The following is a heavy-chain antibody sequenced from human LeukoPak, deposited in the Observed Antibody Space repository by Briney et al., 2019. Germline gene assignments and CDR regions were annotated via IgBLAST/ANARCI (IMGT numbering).Heavy chain of an antibody. V-gene: IGHV5-51*01. CDR3: ARHVGVVPAAATD. CDR1: GYSFTSYW. J-gene: IGHJ4*02. CDR2: IYPGDSDT. Sequence: GEALKISCKGSGYSFTSYWIGWGRQMPGKGLEWMGIIYPGDSDTRYSPSFQGQVTISADKSISTAYLQWSSLKASDTAMYYCARHVGVVPAAATDWGQGTLVTVSS. D-gene: IGHD2-2*01.